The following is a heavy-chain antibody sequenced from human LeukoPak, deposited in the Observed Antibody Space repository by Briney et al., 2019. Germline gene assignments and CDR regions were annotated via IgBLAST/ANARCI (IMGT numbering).Heavy chain of an antibody. D-gene: IGHD3-9*01. J-gene: IGHJ3*02. Sequence: ASVKVSCKASGYTFTGHYMHWVRQAPGQGLEWMGRINPNTGGTNYAQKFQGRVTMTRDTSISTAYMELNSLRSDDTAVYYCARDYDILTGYPLGAFDIWGQGTMVTVSS. CDR1: GYTFTGHY. CDR3: ARDYDILTGYPLGAFDI. V-gene: IGHV1-2*06. CDR2: INPNTGGT.